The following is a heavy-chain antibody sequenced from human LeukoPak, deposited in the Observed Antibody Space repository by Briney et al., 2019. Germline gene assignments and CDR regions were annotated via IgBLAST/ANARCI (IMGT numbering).Heavy chain of an antibody. CDR2: INHSGST. V-gene: IGHV4-34*01. CDR3: ARGATLTGDLRGWFDP. CDR1: GGSFSGYY. Sequence: PSETLSLTCAVYGGSFSGYYWSWIRQPPGKGLEWIEEINHSGSTNYNPSLKSRVTISVDTSKSQFSLKLSSVTAADTAVYYCARGATLTGDLRGWFDPWGQGTLVTVSS. D-gene: IGHD7-27*01. J-gene: IGHJ5*02.